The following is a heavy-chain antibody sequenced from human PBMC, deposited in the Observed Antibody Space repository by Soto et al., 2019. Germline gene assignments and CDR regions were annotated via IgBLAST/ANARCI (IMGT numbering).Heavy chain of an antibody. CDR1: GYTFTSYG. CDR3: ARDRGDSSGYYLDAFDI. D-gene: IGHD3-22*01. CDR2: ISAYNGNT. J-gene: IGHJ3*02. V-gene: IGHV1-18*01. Sequence: ASLKVSCKASGYTFTSYGISWVRQAPGQGLEWMGWISAYNGNTNYAQKLQGRVTMTTDTSTSTAYMELRSLRSDDTAVYYCARDRGDSSGYYLDAFDIWGQGTMVTVSS.